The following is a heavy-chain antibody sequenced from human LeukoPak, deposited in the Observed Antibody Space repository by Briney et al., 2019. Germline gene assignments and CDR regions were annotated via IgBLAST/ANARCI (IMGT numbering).Heavy chain of an antibody. V-gene: IGHV3-74*01. CDR1: GFTFSNYW. J-gene: IGHJ4*02. CDR2: INSYGSTT. CDR3: AREDSGRYSLIDY. D-gene: IGHD1-26*01. Sequence: GGSLRLSCAASGFTFSNYWMHWVRQAPGKGLLWVSSINSYGSTTNYADSVKGRFTISRDNAKNTLFLQMNSLRAEDTAVYYCAREDSGRYSLIDYWGQGTLVTVSS.